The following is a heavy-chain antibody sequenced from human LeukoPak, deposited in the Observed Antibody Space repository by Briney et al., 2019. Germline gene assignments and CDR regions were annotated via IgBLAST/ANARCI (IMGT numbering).Heavy chain of an antibody. CDR1: GASITRGGHY. J-gene: IGHJ3*01. CDR3: AREEEYSGYDLKAFDL. Sequence: SETLSLTCTVSGASITRGGHYWTWIRQHPGKGLEWIGYIYYSGSTRYNPSLKSRVSISVDTSRNQFSLKVNSVTAADTAVYFCAREEEYSGYDLKAFDLWGQGTMVIVSS. CDR2: IYYSGST. D-gene: IGHD5-12*01. V-gene: IGHV4-31*03.